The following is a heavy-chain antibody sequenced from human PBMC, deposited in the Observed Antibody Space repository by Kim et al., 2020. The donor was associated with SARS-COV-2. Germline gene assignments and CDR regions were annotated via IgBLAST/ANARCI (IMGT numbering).Heavy chain of an antibody. CDR1: GGSFSGYY. V-gene: IGHV4-34*01. Sequence: SETLSLTCAVYGGSFSGYYWSWIRQPPGKGLEWIGEINHSGSTNYNPSLKSRVTISVDTSKNQFSLKLSSVTAADTAVYYCARVRGPVNYYGSGSYYSLRPWGQGTLVTVSS. CDR2: INHSGST. CDR3: ARVRGPVNYYGSGSYYSLRP. D-gene: IGHD3-10*01. J-gene: IGHJ5*02.